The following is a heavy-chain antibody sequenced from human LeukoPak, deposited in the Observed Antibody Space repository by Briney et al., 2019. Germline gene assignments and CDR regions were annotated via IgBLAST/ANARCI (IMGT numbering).Heavy chain of an antibody. V-gene: IGHV4-39*07. CDR3: AREDCSRTSCYTYYFDH. CDR1: GGSISSSSYY. Sequence: SETLSLTCTVSGGSISSSSYYWGWIRQPPGKGLEWIGSIYYSGSTYYNPSLKSRVTISVDTSKNQFSLKLSSVTAADTAVYYYAREDCSRTSCYTYYFDHWGQGTLVTVSS. J-gene: IGHJ4*02. CDR2: IYYSGST. D-gene: IGHD2-2*01.